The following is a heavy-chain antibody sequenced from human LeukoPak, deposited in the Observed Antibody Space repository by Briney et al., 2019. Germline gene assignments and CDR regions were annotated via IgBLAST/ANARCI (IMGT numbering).Heavy chain of an antibody. J-gene: IGHJ4*02. Sequence: GGSLRLSCAASEFTFSGYAMNWVRQAPGKGLEWVGRIKSKTDGGTTDYAAPVKGRFTISRDDSKNTLYLQMNSLKTEDTAVYYCTTPGYYYYDSSGYPFDYWGQGTLVTVSS. CDR2: IKSKTDGGTT. CDR1: EFTFSGYA. D-gene: IGHD3-22*01. V-gene: IGHV3-15*01. CDR3: TTPGYYYYDSSGYPFDY.